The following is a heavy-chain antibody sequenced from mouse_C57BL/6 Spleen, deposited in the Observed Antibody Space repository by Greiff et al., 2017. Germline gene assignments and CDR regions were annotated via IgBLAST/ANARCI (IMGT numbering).Heavy chain of an antibody. J-gene: IGHJ2*01. D-gene: IGHD2-2*01. Sequence: EVTLEESGEGLVKPGGSLKLSCAASGFTFSSYAMSWVRQTPEKRLAWVAYISSGGDSIYYAATVKGRFTISRDNARNTQYLQMSSLKSEDTAMYYCTRDPLYGYYCDYWGQGTTLTVSA. V-gene: IGHV5-9-1*02. CDR1: GFTFSSYA. CDR3: TRDPLYGYYCDY. CDR2: ISSGGDSI.